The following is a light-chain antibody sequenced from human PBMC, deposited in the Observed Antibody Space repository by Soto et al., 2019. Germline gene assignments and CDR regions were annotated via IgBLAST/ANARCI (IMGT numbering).Light chain of an antibody. CDR3: PYYGSQPWT. V-gene: IGKV3-20*01. Sequence: EIVMTQSPGTPSLSPGERATLSCSASQSVSSRNLAWYQQKPGQAPRVIIFGAFRRASGIRDMFSGSGSGTACTLTISRLEPEDFSVAYCPYYGSQPWTFGQGTKVDIK. CDR2: GAF. CDR1: QSVSSRN. J-gene: IGKJ1*01.